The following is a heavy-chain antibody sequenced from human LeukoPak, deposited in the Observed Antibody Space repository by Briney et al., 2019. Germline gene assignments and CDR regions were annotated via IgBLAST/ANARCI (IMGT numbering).Heavy chain of an antibody. CDR1: GLTFSSYA. CDR2: VSNSGGVST. Sequence: GGSLRLSCAASGLTFSSYAMSWVRQAPGKGLEWVSIVSNSGGVSTYYADSVKGRFTISRDNSKNTLYLQMNSLRAEDTAVYYCAKGIVGATRKINFFDYWGQGALVTVSS. CDR3: AKGIVGATRKINFFDY. J-gene: IGHJ4*02. D-gene: IGHD1-26*01. V-gene: IGHV3-23*01.